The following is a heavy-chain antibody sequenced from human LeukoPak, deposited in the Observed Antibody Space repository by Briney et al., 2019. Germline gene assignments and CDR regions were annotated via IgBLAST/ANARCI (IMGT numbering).Heavy chain of an antibody. D-gene: IGHD3-9*01. CDR3: ARLITDYDILTEVPEYNWFDP. J-gene: IGHJ5*02. CDR2: IYYSGST. V-gene: IGHV4-59*08. CDR1: GGSISSYY. Sequence: PSETLSLTCTASGGSISSYYWSWIRQPPGKGLEWIGNIYYSGSTNYNPSPKSRLTISVDTSKNTFSLKLSSVTAADTAVYYCARLITDYDILTEVPEYNWFDPWGQGTLVTVSS.